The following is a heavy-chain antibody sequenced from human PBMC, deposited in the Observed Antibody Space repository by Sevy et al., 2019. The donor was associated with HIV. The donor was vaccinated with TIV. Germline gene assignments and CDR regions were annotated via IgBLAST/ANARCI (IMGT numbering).Heavy chain of an antibody. D-gene: IGHD1-26*01. J-gene: IGHJ4*02. CDR3: ARDSRGGGYPIDY. V-gene: IGHV1-2*06. CDR1: GYTFTGYY. Sequence: ASVKDSCKASGYTFTGYYMHWVRQAPGQGLEWMGRINPNSGGTNYAQKFQGRVTMTRDTSISTAYMELSRLRSDDTAVYYCARDSRGGGYPIDYWGQGTLVTVSS. CDR2: INPNSGGT.